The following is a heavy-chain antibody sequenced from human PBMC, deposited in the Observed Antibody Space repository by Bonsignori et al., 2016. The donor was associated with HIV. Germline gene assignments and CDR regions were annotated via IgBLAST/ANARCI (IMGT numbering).Heavy chain of an antibody. CDR3: ARDRCTGGDCFSGSWLDP. D-gene: IGHD2-21*02. Sequence: WIRQPPGKGLEWIGRIFTSGSADYKSSLESRVTMSVDTSKNQISLKLRSVTAADTAIYYCARDRCTGGDCFSGSWLDPWGQGILVTVSS. V-gene: IGHV4-4*07. CDR2: IFTSGSA. J-gene: IGHJ5*02.